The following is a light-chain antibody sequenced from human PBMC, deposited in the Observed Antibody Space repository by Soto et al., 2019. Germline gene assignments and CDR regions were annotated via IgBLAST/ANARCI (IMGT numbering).Light chain of an antibody. CDR3: LQHNSYPQLT. CDR1: QGISSY. Sequence: DIQLTQSPSFLSASVGDRVTITCRASQGISSYLAWYQQKPGKAPKLLIYAASTLQSGVPSRFSGSGSGTEFTLTISSLQPEDFATYYCLQHNSYPQLTFGGGTKVEIK. CDR2: AAS. V-gene: IGKV1-9*01. J-gene: IGKJ4*01.